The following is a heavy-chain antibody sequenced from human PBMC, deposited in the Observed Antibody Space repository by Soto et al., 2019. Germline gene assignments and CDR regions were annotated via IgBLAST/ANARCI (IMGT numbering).Heavy chain of an antibody. V-gene: IGHV1-69*14. CDR1: GATFSSYA. J-gene: IGHJ4*02. CDR3: VRVVAIPGFPDN. CDR2: IVPTVDTS. Sequence: QVQLVQSGAEVRQPASSVKVSCKTSGATFSSYAITWVRQAPGQGLEWMGGIVPTVDTSTYAQKFQGRVTFPAEKFTNPVHMELSSLRSYDTAVSYCVRVVAIPGFPDNWGQGTLVTVSS. D-gene: IGHD2-15*01.